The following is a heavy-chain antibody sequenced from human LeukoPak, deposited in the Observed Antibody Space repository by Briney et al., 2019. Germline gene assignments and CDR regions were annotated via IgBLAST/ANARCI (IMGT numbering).Heavy chain of an antibody. CDR3: ARDRFDSGSSLAPGPQDV. CDR1: GYTFTSYY. J-gene: IGHJ6*02. CDR2: INPSGAST. Sequence: ASVKVSCKASGYTFTSYYIHWVRQAPGQGPEWMGIINPSGASTSYAQKFQGRVTVTRDTSTSTVYMELSSLRFEDTAVYYCARDRFDSGSSLAPGPQDVWGQGTTVTVSS. V-gene: IGHV1-46*01. D-gene: IGHD3-10*01.